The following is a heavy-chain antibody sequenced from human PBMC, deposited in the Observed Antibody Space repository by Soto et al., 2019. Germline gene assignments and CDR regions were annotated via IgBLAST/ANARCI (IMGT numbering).Heavy chain of an antibody. Sequence: PSETLSLTCTVSGGSISSGGYYWSWIRQHPGKGLEWIGYIYYSGSTYYNPSLKSRVTISVDTSKNQFSLKLSSVTAADTAVYYCARGGDRGQSGCVSSSNSKKLFDYWGQGTLVTVSS. CDR3: ARGGDRGQSGCVSSSNSKKLFDY. CDR2: IYYSGST. D-gene: IGHD4-17*01. CDR1: GGSISSGGYY. V-gene: IGHV4-31*03. J-gene: IGHJ4*02.